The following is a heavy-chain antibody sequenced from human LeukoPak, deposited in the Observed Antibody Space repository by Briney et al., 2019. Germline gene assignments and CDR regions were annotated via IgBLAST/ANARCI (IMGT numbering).Heavy chain of an antibody. CDR2: IIPIFDTA. J-gene: IGHJ6*04. Sequence: SVKVSCKASGGTFTSYAISWVRQAPGQGLEWMGGIIPIFDTANYAQKFQGRVTITADESTSTAYMELSSLRSENTAVYYCAVDSYGTTSGYYYYYGMDVWGKGTPVTVSS. CDR3: AVDSYGTTSGYYYYYGMDV. V-gene: IGHV1-69*01. D-gene: IGHD1-14*01. CDR1: GGTFTSYA.